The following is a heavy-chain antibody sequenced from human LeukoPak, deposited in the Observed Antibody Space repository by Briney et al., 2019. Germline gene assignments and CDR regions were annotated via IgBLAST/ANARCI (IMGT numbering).Heavy chain of an antibody. CDR1: GGSFSGYY. D-gene: IGHD5-18*01. V-gene: IGHV4-34*01. Sequence: SETLSLTCAVYGGSFSGYYWSWIRQPPGKGLEWIGEINHSGSTNYNPSLESRVTISVDTSKNQFSLKLASVTAADTAIYYCAKGAGGFSYYNWFDPWGQGTLVTVSS. CDR3: AKGAGGFSYYNWFDP. CDR2: INHSGST. J-gene: IGHJ5*02.